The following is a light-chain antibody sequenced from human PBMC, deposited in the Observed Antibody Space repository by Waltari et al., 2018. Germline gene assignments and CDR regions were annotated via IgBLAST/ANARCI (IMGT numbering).Light chain of an antibody. CDR3: QQEDASPFT. CDR2: VAS. Sequence: DIQMTQSPSSLSASVGDRVTVTCRASQGINKELSWYQKKPGKAPTLLIYVASTLHTGVSSRFSGGGSGTDFTLTISSLQPEDVATYYCQQEDASPFTFGPGTTVDIK. CDR1: QGINKE. J-gene: IGKJ3*01. V-gene: IGKV1-27*01.